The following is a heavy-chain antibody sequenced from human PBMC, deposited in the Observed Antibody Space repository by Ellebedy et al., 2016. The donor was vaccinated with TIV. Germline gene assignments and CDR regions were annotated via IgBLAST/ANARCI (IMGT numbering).Heavy chain of an antibody. Sequence: PGGSLRLSCAASGFTFSNYRMSWVRQAPGKGLEWVANINHDGSEKYYVDSVKGRFTISRDNAKNSLYLQMSSLRAEDTAVYYCARDQGWAYPGSTRFDYWGQGTLVTVSS. CDR1: GFTFSNYR. D-gene: IGHD3-10*01. CDR3: ARDQGWAYPGSTRFDY. V-gene: IGHV3-7*01. J-gene: IGHJ4*03. CDR2: INHDGSEK.